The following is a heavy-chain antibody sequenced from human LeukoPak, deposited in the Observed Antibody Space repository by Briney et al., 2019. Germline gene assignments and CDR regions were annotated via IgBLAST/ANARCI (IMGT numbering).Heavy chain of an antibody. V-gene: IGHV3-21*04. D-gene: IGHD5-24*01. J-gene: IGHJ3*02. Sequence: GGSLRLSCAASGFTFSSYRMNWVRQAPGKGLEWVSSISSSSSYIYYADSVKGRLTISRDNAKNSLYLQMNSLRAEDTAVYYCATGELEMATIGLALDIWGQGTMVTVSS. CDR2: ISSSSSYI. CDR1: GFTFSSYR. CDR3: ATGELEMATIGLALDI.